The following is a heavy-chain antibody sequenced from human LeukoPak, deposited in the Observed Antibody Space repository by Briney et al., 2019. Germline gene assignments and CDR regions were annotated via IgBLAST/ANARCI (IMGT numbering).Heavy chain of an antibody. CDR3: SRGGYSNRDA. Sequence: GGSLRLSCAASGFIFSNYAMSRVRQAPGKGLEWVSGIYGSGGSTYYADSVKGRFTISRDNAKNSLSLQMNSLRAEDTAVYYCSRGGYSNRDAWGQGSLVIVSS. J-gene: IGHJ5*02. CDR2: IYGSGGST. CDR1: GFIFSNYA. D-gene: IGHD4-11*01. V-gene: IGHV3-23*01.